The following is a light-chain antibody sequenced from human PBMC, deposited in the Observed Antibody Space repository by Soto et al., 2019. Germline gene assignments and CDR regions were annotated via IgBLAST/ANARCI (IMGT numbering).Light chain of an antibody. CDR2: AAS. CDR1: QGISSY. Sequence: DIQLTRSPSFLSASVGDRVTITCRASQGISSYLAWYQQKPGKAPELLIYAASTLQSGVPSRFSGSGSGTEFPLTISSLQPEDFATYYCQQLNSYPRTFGQGTKVGIK. V-gene: IGKV1-9*01. CDR3: QQLNSYPRT. J-gene: IGKJ1*01.